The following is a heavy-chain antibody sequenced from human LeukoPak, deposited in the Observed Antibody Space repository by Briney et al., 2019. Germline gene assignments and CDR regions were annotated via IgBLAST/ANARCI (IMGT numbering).Heavy chain of an antibody. CDR1: GFTFSDYY. D-gene: IGHD4-23*01. J-gene: IGHJ4*02. Sequence: GGSLRLSCAASGFTFSDYYVSWIRQAPGKGLEWVSKISSSGVYTNNADSVKGRFTISRDNAKNSLYLQMNSLRAEDTAVYYCARQVTGRFDYWGQGTLVTVSS. CDR3: ARQVTGRFDY. CDR2: ISSSGVYT. V-gene: IGHV3-11*06.